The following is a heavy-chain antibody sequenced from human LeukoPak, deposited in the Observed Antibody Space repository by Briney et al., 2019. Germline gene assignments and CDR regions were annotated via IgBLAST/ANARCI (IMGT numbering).Heavy chain of an antibody. V-gene: IGHV4-31*03. CDR3: ARDLRSARPGGSYFDY. CDR1: GGSISSGGYY. Sequence: SETLSLTCTVSGGSISSGGYYWSWIRQHPGKGLEWIGYIYYSGSTYYNASLMSRVTISVDTSKNQFSLKLSSVTAADTAVYYWARDLRSARPGGSYFDYWGQGTLVTVSS. D-gene: IGHD3-16*01. J-gene: IGHJ4*02. CDR2: IYYSGST.